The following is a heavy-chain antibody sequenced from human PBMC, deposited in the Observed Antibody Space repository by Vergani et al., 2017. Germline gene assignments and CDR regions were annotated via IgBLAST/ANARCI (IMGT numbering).Heavy chain of an antibody. J-gene: IGHJ4*02. CDR1: RFTFSSYS. V-gene: IGHV3-21*01. Sequence: EVQLVESGGGLVKPGGSLRLSCAASRFTFSSYSMNWVRQAPGKGLEWVSSISSSSSYIYYADSVKGRFTISRDNAKNSLYLQMNSLRAEDTAVYYCATLTLYCSGGSCPDYWGQGTLVTVSS. D-gene: IGHD2-15*01. CDR3: ATLTLYCSGGSCPDY. CDR2: ISSSSSYI.